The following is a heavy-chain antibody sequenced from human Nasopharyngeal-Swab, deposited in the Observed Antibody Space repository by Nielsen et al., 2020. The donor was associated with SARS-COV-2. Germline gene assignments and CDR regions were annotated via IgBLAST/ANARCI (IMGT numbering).Heavy chain of an antibody. J-gene: IGHJ3*02. CDR1: GFTVSSNY. CDR2: IYSGGST. Sequence: GESLKISCVASGFTVSSNYMSWVRQAPGKGLEWVSVIYSGGSTYYADSVKGRFTISRDNSKNTLYLQMNSLRAEDTAVYYCATYHTLHSSSSRFVAFDIWGQGTMVTVSS. V-gene: IGHV3-53*01. D-gene: IGHD6-6*01. CDR3: ATYHTLHSSSSRFVAFDI.